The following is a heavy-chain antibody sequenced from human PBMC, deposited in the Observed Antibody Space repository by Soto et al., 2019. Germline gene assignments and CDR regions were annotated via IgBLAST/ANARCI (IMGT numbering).Heavy chain of an antibody. Sequence: TSETLSLTCTVSGGSISSGNYYWSWIRQPPGKGLEWIGFISYSGSTYYNASLKSRVTISVDTSKNQFSLNLSFVTAADTAVYYCATMGTPATGLYYFDYWGQGTLVTVS. J-gene: IGHJ4*02. V-gene: IGHV4-30-4*01. CDR2: ISYSGST. CDR1: GGSISSGNYY. D-gene: IGHD1-7*01. CDR3: ATMGTPATGLYYFDY.